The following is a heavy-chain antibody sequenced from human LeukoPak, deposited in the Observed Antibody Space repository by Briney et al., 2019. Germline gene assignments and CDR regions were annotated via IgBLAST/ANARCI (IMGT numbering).Heavy chain of an antibody. CDR1: GGSISSYY. J-gene: IGHJ4*02. V-gene: IGHV4-59*01. CDR2: IYYSGST. D-gene: IGHD5-12*01. Sequence: SETLSLTCTVSGGSISSYYWSWIRQPPGKGLEWIGYIYYSGSTNYSPSLKSRVTISVDTSKNQFSLKLSSVTAADTAVYYCARGDIVATSIDYWGQGTLVTVSS. CDR3: ARGDIVATSIDY.